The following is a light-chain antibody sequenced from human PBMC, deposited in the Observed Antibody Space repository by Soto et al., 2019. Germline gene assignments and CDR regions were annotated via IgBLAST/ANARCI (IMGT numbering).Light chain of an antibody. CDR3: CSYSGTGTWV. CDR2: EVT. Sequence: QSVLTQPASVSGSPGQSVTISCTGTSSDVGASNLVSWYQQHPGKAPKFMISEVTKRPSGVSTRFSGSTSGTTASLTISGLQAEDEPDYYCCSYSGTGTWVFGGGTKLTVL. CDR1: SSDVGASNL. V-gene: IGLV2-23*02. J-gene: IGLJ3*02.